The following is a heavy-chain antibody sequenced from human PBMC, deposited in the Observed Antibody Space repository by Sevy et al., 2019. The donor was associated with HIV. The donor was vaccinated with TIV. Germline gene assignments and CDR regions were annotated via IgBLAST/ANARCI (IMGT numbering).Heavy chain of an antibody. D-gene: IGHD3-16*02. Sequence: GGSLRLSCAASGFPFSSYSMNWDRQAPGKGLEWVSSISSSATHIFYADSVKGRFTISRDNAKNSLHLLMSNLRAEDTAVYYCARDLIVRFPEHDAFDVWGQGTVVTVSS. J-gene: IGHJ3*01. CDR3: ARDLIVRFPEHDAFDV. V-gene: IGHV3-21*06. CDR2: ISSSATHI. CDR1: GFPFSSYS.